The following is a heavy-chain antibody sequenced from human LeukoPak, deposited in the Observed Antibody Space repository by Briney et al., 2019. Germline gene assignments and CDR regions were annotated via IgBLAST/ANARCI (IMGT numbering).Heavy chain of an antibody. CDR1: GDSFRSYY. D-gene: IGHD3-22*01. Sequence: SETLSLTCTVSGDSFRSYYWSWIRQPPGKGLEWIGYIYYSGSTNYNPSLKSRVTISVDTSKNQFSLRLSSVTAADTAVYYCARHRYYYDSSGYYYQPWGQGTLVTVSS. CDR3: ARHRYYYDSSGYYYQP. V-gene: IGHV4-59*01. CDR2: IYYSGST. J-gene: IGHJ5*02.